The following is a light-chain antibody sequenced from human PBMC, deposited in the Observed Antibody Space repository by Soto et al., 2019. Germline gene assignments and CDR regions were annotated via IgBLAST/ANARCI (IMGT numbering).Light chain of an antibody. CDR3: SSYGGNNYVL. J-gene: IGLJ3*02. Sequence: QSALTQPASVSGSPGQSITISCTGTRNDVGGYNYVSWYQQHPAKAPKLMIFDVNKRPSGVSHRFSGSKSGNTASLTVSGLQAEDEADYYCSSYGGNNYVLFGGGTKLTVL. CDR2: DVN. V-gene: IGLV2-8*01. CDR1: RNDVGGYNY.